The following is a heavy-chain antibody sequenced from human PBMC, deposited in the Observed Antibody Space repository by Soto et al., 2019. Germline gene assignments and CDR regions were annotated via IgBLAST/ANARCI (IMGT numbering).Heavy chain of an antibody. CDR1: GGSISSSNW. CDR3: ARARYYYGSGSYFLDY. Sequence: SETLSLTCAVSGGSISSSNWWSWVRQPPGKGLEWIGEIYHSGSTNYNPSLKSRVTISVDKSKNQFSLKLSSVTAADTAVYYCARARYYYGSGSYFLDYWGQGTLVTV. CDR2: IYHSGST. J-gene: IGHJ4*02. V-gene: IGHV4-4*02. D-gene: IGHD3-10*01.